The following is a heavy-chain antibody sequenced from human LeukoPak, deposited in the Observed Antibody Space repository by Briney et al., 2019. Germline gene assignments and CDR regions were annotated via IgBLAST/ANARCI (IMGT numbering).Heavy chain of an antibody. CDR1: GYTFTGYY. V-gene: IGHV1-2*02. Sequence: ASVKVSCKASGYTFTGYYMHWVRLAPGQGLEWMGWINPNSGGTNYAQKFQGRVTMTRDTSISTAYMELSRLRSDDTAVYYCATTSGYSSGWYDYWGQGTLVTVSS. CDR2: INPNSGGT. J-gene: IGHJ4*02. CDR3: ATTSGYSSGWYDY. D-gene: IGHD6-19*01.